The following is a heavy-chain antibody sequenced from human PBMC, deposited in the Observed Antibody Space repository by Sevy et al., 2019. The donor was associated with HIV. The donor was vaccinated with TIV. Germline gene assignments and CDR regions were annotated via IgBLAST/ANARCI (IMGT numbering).Heavy chain of an antibody. Sequence: ASGKVSCKASGGTFRSYITSWVRQAPGQGLEWMGGITPALGATNYERNFKDRVTITADESTNTVYMELRGLRSEDTAEYFCARWSISLDYWGQGTLVTVSS. D-gene: IGHD3-3*02. CDR1: GGTFRSYI. CDR2: ITPALGAT. J-gene: IGHJ4*02. V-gene: IGHV1-69*13. CDR3: ARWSISLDY.